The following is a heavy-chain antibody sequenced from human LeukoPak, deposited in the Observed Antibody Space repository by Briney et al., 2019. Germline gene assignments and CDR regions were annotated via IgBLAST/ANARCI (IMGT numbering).Heavy chain of an antibody. Sequence: SVKVSCKASGYTFTSYGISWVRQAPGQGLEWMGRIIPILGIANYAQKFQGRVTITADKSTSTAYMELSSLRSEDTAVYYCARESDYCSGGSCYLGAFDIWGQGTMVTVSS. V-gene: IGHV1-69*04. D-gene: IGHD2-15*01. CDR3: ARESDYCSGGSCYLGAFDI. J-gene: IGHJ3*02. CDR2: IIPILGIA. CDR1: GYTFTSYG.